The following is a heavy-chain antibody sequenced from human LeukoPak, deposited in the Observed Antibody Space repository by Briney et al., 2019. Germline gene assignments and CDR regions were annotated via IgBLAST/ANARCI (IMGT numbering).Heavy chain of an antibody. CDR1: GLTVSSNY. V-gene: IGHV3-53*01. J-gene: IGHJ4*02. CDR2: IYNSGST. D-gene: IGHD5-12*01. Sequence: GGSLRLSCVVCGLTVSSNYMSWVRQAPGKGLEWVSVIYNSGSTHYADSVKGRFTISRDNSKNTLYLQMNSLRAEDTAVYYCARDRTGYSGYDSAYGFFDYWGQGTLVTVSS. CDR3: ARDRTGYSGYDSAYGFFDY.